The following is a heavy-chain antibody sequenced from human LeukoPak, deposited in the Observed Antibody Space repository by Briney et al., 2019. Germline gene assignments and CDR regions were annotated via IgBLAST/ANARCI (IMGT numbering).Heavy chain of an antibody. Sequence: GGSLRLSCAASGFTFSSYAMSWVRQAPGKGLEWVSAISGSGGSTYYADSVKGRFTISRDNSKNTLFLQMNSLRAEDTAVYYCGKKDGSSWATVDNWGQGTLVTVSS. V-gene: IGHV3-23*01. J-gene: IGHJ4*02. CDR1: GFTFSSYA. D-gene: IGHD6-13*01. CDR3: GKKDGSSWATVDN. CDR2: ISGSGGST.